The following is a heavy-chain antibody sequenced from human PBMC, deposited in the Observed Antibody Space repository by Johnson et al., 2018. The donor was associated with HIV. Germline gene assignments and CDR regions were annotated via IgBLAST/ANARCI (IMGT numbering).Heavy chain of an antibody. V-gene: IGHV3-30-3*01. CDR2: ISYDGTNK. CDR1: GFTFSSYA. J-gene: IGHJ3*02. CDR3: ATCRVPAAMFDALDI. D-gene: IGHD2-2*01. Sequence: QVQLVESGGGVVQSGRSLRLSCSASGFTFSSYAIHWVRQAPGKGLEWVAVISYDGTNKYYADSVKGRFTISRDNSKNTLYLQMNSLRPEDTAVYYCATCRVPAAMFDALDIWGQGTMVTVSS.